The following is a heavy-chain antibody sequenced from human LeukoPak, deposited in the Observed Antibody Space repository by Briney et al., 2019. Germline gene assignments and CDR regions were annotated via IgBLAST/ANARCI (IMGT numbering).Heavy chain of an antibody. CDR1: GGTFNNYA. CDR2: IIPNLDRT. J-gene: IGHJ4*02. D-gene: IGHD5-12*01. V-gene: IGHV1-69*04. Sequence: SSLKVSCKASGGTFNNYAFSWVRQAPGQGLEWMGKIIPNLDRTNYAQKFQGRVTMTADRSTSTAYMDLSSLTSEDPAVYYCARSGAHGWIFDYWGQGTLVTVSS. CDR3: ARSGAHGWIFDY.